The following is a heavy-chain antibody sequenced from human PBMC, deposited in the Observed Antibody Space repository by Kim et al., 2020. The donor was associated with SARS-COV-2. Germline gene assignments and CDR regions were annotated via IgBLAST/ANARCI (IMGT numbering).Heavy chain of an antibody. CDR3: ARISSSPAG. J-gene: IGHJ1*01. V-gene: IGHV4-59*08. CDR2: IQNSGST. D-gene: IGHD6-6*01. Sequence: SETLSLTCTVSGDSISSYYWSWIRQPPGTGLEWIGYIQNSGSTNYNPSLKRRVTISVDTARNQFSLKLNAATAADTAVYYCARISSSPAGWVQGTQFTVS. CDR1: GDSISSYY.